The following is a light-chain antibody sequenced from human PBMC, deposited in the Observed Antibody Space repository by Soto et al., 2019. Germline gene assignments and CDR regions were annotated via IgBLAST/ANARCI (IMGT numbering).Light chain of an antibody. J-gene: IGKJ3*01. CDR1: QSVSSL. CDR3: QQRSNWPPIFT. V-gene: IGKV3-11*01. Sequence: EIVLTQSPATLSLSPGERATLSCRTSQSVSSLLAWYQQKPGQAPRLLIYDTSNRATGVPARFSGSGSGTDFTLTISSLEPEDFAVYYCQQRSNWPPIFTFGPGTKVDIK. CDR2: DTS.